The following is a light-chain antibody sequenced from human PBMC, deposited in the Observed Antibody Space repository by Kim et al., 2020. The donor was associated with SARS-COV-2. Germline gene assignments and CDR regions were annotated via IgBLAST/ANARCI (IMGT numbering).Light chain of an antibody. Sequence: GQSIPISFSARRSNIVSNYVSWYQQLPGTAPKLLIYRNYQRPSGVPDRFSGSKSGTSASLAISGLRSEDEADYYCAAWDDSLSAGVFGGGTQLTVL. J-gene: IGLJ3*02. V-gene: IGLV1-47*01. CDR3: AAWDDSLSAGV. CDR1: RSNIVSNY. CDR2: RNY.